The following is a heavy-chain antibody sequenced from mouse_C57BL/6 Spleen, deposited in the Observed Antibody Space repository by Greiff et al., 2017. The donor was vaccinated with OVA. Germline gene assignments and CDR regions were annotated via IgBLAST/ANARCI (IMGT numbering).Heavy chain of an antibody. V-gene: IGHV5-4*03. CDR2: ISDGGSYT. CDR1: GFTFSSYA. D-gene: IGHD2-4*01. Sequence: EVMLVESGGGLVKPGGSLKLSCAASGFTFSSYAMSWVRQTPEKRLEWVATISDGGSYTYYPDNVKGRFTISRDNAKNNLYLQMSHLKSEDTAMYYCARGEGYDYRENAMDYWGQGTSVTVSS. CDR3: ARGEGYDYRENAMDY. J-gene: IGHJ4*01.